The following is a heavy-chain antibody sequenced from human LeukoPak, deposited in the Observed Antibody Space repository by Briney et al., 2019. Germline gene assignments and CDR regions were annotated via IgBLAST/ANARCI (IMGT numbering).Heavy chain of an antibody. Sequence: GASVKVSCKASGYTFTSYYMHWARQAPGQGLEWMGIITPSGGSTSHAQKFQGRVTMTRDTSTSTVYMELSSLRSEDTAVYHCARDKGGSYYDFDYWGQGTLVTVSS. J-gene: IGHJ4*02. V-gene: IGHV1-46*01. D-gene: IGHD1-26*01. CDR1: GYTFTSYY. CDR2: ITPSGGST. CDR3: ARDKGGSYYDFDY.